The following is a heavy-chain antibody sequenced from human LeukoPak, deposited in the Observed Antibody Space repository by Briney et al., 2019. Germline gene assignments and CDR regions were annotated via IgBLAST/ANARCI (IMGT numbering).Heavy chain of an antibody. CDR1: GGSINSGDYY. CDR3: ARVCHAGVLNFDY. J-gene: IGHJ4*02. CDR2: IYYSGST. Sequence: SETLSLTCTVSGGSINSGDYYWSWIRQPPGKGLEWIGYIYYSGSTYYNPSLKSRVTISVDTSKNQFSLKLSSVTAADTAAYYCARVCHAGVLNFDYWGQGTLVTVSS. D-gene: IGHD2-8*01. V-gene: IGHV4-30-4*01.